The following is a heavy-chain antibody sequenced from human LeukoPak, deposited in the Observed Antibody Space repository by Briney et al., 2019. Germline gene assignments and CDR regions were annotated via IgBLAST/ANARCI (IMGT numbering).Heavy chain of an antibody. CDR2: ISGSGGST. D-gene: IGHD3-16*01. J-gene: IGHJ4*02. CDR1: GFTFSSYA. Sequence: GGSLRLSCAASGFTFSSYAMSWVRQAPGKGLEWVSAISGSGGSTYYVDSVKGRFTISRDNSKNTLYLQMNSLRAEDTAVCYCAKGSHGGGSFDYWGQGTLVTVSS. V-gene: IGHV3-23*01. CDR3: AKGSHGGGSFDY.